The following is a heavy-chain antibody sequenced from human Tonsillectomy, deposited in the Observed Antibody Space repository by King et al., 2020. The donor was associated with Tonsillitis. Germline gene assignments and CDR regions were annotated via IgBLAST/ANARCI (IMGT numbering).Heavy chain of an antibody. Sequence: QLQESGPGLVKPSETLSLTCVVSGYSISSGYYWGWLRQPPGKGLEWIGSKFQSGTTYNNPSLKSRVTISLDTSKNHFSLKLTSVTAADTAVYYCARAGDTSAYFDHWGLGTLVTVSS. V-gene: IGHV4-38-2*01. CDR3: ARAGDTSAYFDH. D-gene: IGHD3-22*01. J-gene: IGHJ4*02. CDR2: KFQSGTT. CDR1: GYSISSGYY.